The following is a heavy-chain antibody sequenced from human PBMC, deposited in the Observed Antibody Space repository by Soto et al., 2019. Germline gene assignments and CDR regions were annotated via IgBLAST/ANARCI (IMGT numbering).Heavy chain of an antibody. CDR2: IWYDGSNK. J-gene: IGHJ6*02. Sequence: PGGSLRLSCAASGFTFSSYGMHWVRQAPGKGLEWVAVIWYDGSNKYYADSVEGRFTISRDNSKNTLYLQMNSLRAEDTAVYYCARDGNWVVGATTGAYSSRYYYYGMDVWGQGTTVTVSS. D-gene: IGHD1-26*01. CDR1: GFTFSSYG. V-gene: IGHV3-33*01. CDR3: ARDGNWVVGATTGAYSSRYYYYGMDV.